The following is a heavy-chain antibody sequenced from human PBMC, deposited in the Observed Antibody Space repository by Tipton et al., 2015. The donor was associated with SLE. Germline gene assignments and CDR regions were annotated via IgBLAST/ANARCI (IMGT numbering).Heavy chain of an antibody. J-gene: IGHJ4*02. CDR2: ISDGGGT. CDR1: GGSISSNY. Sequence: TLSLTCSVSGGSISSNYWIWIRQPPGKGLEWIGYISDGGGTNHNPSLKSRLSVSMDTSKNQFSLSLESVTAADTAEYYCARLIGQLRPSGDWGQGTLVTVSS. V-gene: IGHV4-59*12. CDR3: ARLIGQLRPSGD. D-gene: IGHD6-6*01.